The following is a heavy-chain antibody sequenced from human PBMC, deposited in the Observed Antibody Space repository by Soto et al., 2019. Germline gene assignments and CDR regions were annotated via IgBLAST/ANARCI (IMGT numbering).Heavy chain of an antibody. J-gene: IGHJ6*02. CDR2: AYYSGST. D-gene: IGHD2-21*01. CDR3: ARHDWARFYGMDV. Sequence: SETLSLTCSVSGSSIITSYYWGWIRQSPGKGLEWIGSAYYSGSTYYNPSLKSRVTIFVDTSKSQFSLMLDSVTAADTAVYYCARHDWARFYGMDVRGQGTTVTVSS. V-gene: IGHV4-39*01. CDR1: GSSIITSYY.